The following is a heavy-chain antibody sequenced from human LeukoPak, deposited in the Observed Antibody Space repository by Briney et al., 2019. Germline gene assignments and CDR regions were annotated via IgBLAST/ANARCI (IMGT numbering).Heavy chain of an antibody. CDR3: ARDSGLKDCSGVSCYRAFDI. CDR1: GSTFSNYG. V-gene: IGHV1-18*01. CDR2: ISAYNGDT. D-gene: IGHD2-15*01. Sequence: ASVKVSCKAVGSTFSNYGISWVRQAPGQGLEWMGWISAYNGDTNYAQKLQGRLTTTTDTSTSTAYMELRSLRCDDTAVYFCARDSGLKDCSGVSCYRAFDIWGQGTMITVSS. J-gene: IGHJ3*02.